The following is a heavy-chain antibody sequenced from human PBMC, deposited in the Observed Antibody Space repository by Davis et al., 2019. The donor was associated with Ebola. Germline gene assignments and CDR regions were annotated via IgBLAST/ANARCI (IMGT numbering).Heavy chain of an antibody. CDR1: GYTFTGYY. CDR2: INPNSGGT. V-gene: IGHV1-2*06. Sequence: ASVKVSCKASGYTFTGYYMHWVRQAPGQGLEWMGRINPNSGGTNYSQKFQGRVTITRDTSASTAYMELSSLRSEDTAVYYCARCSGVATIWFDPWGQGTLVTVSS. CDR3: ARCSGVATIWFDP. D-gene: IGHD5-12*01. J-gene: IGHJ5*02.